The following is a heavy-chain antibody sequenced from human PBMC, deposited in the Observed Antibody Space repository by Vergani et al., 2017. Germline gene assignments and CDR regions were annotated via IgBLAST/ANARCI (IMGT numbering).Heavy chain of an antibody. V-gene: IGHV1-69*01. CDR3: ARADFSSPYLYFDY. CDR1: GGTFSSYA. Sequence: QVQLVQSGAEVKKPGSSVKVSCKASGGTFSSYAISWVRQAPGQGLEWMGGIIPIFGTANFSQKFQGRVPITADESTSTAYLELRSLRSEDTAVYYCARADFSSPYLYFDYWGQGTLVTVSS. D-gene: IGHD3-3*01. CDR2: IIPIFGTA. J-gene: IGHJ4*02.